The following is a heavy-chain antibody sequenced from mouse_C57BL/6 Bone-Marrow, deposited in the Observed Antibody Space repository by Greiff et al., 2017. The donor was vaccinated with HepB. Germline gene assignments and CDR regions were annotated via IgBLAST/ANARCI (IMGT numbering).Heavy chain of an antibody. D-gene: IGHD1-1*01. CDR3: TRYYYSSPFAY. CDR1: GYTFTDYE. J-gene: IGHJ3*01. CDR2: IDPETGGT. Sequence: VQLQQSGAELVRPGASVTLSCKASGYTFTDYEMHWVKQTPVHGLEWIGAIDPETGGTASNHKFKGKAILTADKSSNTAYIELLSLTSEDSAVYYCTRYYYSSPFAYWGQGTLVTVSA. V-gene: IGHV1-15*01.